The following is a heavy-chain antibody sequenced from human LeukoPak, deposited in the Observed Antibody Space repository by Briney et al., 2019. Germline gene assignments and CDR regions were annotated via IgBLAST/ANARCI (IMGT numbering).Heavy chain of an antibody. CDR3: ARGDKYIAFSPPLQGFDY. J-gene: IGHJ4*02. Sequence: ASVKVSCKASGYTFTSYGISWVRQAPGQGLEWMGWISAYNGNTNYAQKLQGRVTMTTDTSTSTAYMELRSLRSDDTAVYYCARGDKYIAFSPPLQGFDYWGQGTLVTVSS. CDR1: GYTFTSYG. CDR2: ISAYNGNT. V-gene: IGHV1-18*01. D-gene: IGHD3-3*02.